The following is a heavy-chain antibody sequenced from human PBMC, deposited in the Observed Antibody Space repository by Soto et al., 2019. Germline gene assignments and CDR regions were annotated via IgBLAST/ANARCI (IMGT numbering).Heavy chain of an antibody. D-gene: IGHD1-26*01. V-gene: IGHV5-51*01. J-gene: IGHJ3*02. Sequence: GESLKISCKGSGYSFTSYWIGWVRQMPGKGLEWMGIIYPSDSETRYSPSFQGQVTISADKSITTAYLQWSSLKASDTAMYYCALPLYSRRYSRAFDNSGQGTMVTVS. CDR3: ALPLYSRRYSRAFDN. CDR2: IYPSDSET. CDR1: GYSFTSYW.